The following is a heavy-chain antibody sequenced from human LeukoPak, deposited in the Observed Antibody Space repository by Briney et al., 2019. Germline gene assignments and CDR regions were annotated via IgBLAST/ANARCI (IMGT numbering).Heavy chain of an antibody. V-gene: IGHV3-53*01. CDR3: ATSRGTS. Sequence: GGSQRLSCAASGFTVSSDFMSWVRQAPGKGLEWVSLIASGGTTYYADSVKGRFTISRDDSKNTLSLQMNSLRAEDTAVYYCATSRGTSWGQGTLVTVSS. J-gene: IGHJ5*02. D-gene: IGHD3-16*01. CDR2: IASGGTT. CDR1: GFTVSSDF.